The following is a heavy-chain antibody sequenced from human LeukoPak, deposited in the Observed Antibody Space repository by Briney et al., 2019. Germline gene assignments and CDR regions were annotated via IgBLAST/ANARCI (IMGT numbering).Heavy chain of an antibody. Sequence: GGSLRLSCAVSGFTFDDYTMHWVRQAPGKGLEWVSLFSWDGGSTYYADSVKGRFTISRDNSKNSLYLQMNSLRTEDTALYYCAKDLRRGYSYGFFDYWGQGTLVTVSS. V-gene: IGHV3-43*01. J-gene: IGHJ4*02. CDR2: FSWDGGST. CDR3: AKDLRRGYSYGFFDY. D-gene: IGHD5-18*01. CDR1: GFTFDDYT.